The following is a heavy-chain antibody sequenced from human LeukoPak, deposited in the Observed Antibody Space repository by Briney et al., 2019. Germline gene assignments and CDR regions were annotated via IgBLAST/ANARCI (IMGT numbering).Heavy chain of an antibody. CDR1: GFTFSSYS. D-gene: IGHD3-22*01. V-gene: IGHV3-21*01. J-gene: IGHJ4*02. CDR2: ISSSSSYI. Sequence: GGSLRLSCAASGFTFSSYSMNWVRQAPGKGLEWVSSISSSSSYIYYADSVKGRFTISRDNAKNSLYLQMNSLRAEDTAVYYCAREGSTTMIVAVITALDYWGQGTLVTVSS. CDR3: AREGSTTMIVAVITALDY.